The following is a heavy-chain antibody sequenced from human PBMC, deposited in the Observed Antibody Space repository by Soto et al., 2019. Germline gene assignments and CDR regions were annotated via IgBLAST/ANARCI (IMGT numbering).Heavy chain of an antibody. J-gene: IGHJ5*02. CDR3: ARGLNCSSTSCYHNWFDP. CDR1: GYTFTSYD. Sequence: ASVKVSCKASGYTFTSYDINWVRQATGQGLEWMGWMNPNSGNTGYAQKFQGRVTMTRNTSISTAYMELSSLRSEDTAVYYCARGLNCSSTSCYHNWFDPWGQGTLVTVSS. V-gene: IGHV1-8*01. D-gene: IGHD2-2*01. CDR2: MNPNSGNT.